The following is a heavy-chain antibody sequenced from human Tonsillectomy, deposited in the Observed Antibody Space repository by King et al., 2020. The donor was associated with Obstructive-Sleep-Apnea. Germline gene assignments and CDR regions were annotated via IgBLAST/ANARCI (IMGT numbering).Heavy chain of an antibody. CDR1: GFSLTNSRAA. CDR2: IFSNDEK. J-gene: IGHJ4*02. V-gene: IGHV2-26*01. Sequence: VTLKESGPVLVKPTETLTLTCTVSGFSLTNSRAAVSWIRQPPGKALEWLAHIFSNDEKAYNTSLKSRLTISKDTSRSQVVLTMTNLDPVDTATYYCARIPNAYCGGDCYTGEDYFDYWGQGTLVTVSS. CDR3: ARIPNAYCGGDCYTGEDYFDY. D-gene: IGHD2-21*02.